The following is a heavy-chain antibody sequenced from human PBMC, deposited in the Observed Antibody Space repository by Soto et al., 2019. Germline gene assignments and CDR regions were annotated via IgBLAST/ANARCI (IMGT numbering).Heavy chain of an antibody. Sequence: GASVKVSCKASGYTFTSYGISWVRQAPGQGLEWMGWISACNGNTNYAQKLQGRVTMTTDTSTSTAYMELRSLRSDDTAVYYCARGGCSGGSCPSPLDYWGQGTLVTVSS. V-gene: IGHV1-18*01. D-gene: IGHD2-15*01. CDR1: GYTFTSYG. CDR3: ARGGCSGGSCPSPLDY. J-gene: IGHJ4*02. CDR2: ISACNGNT.